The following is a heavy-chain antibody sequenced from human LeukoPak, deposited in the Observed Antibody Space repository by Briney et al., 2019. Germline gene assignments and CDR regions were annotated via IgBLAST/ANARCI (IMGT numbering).Heavy chain of an antibody. D-gene: IGHD4-11*01. V-gene: IGHV3-23*01. CDR3: AKSKGAYSNYYFDY. CDR1: GGSISSYY. Sequence: ETLSLTCTVSGGSISSYYWSWIRQAPGKGLEWVSAISGSGGSTYYADSVKGRFTISRDNSKNTLYLQMNSLRAEDTAVYYCAKSKGAYSNYYFDYWGQGTLVTVSS. J-gene: IGHJ4*02. CDR2: ISGSGGST.